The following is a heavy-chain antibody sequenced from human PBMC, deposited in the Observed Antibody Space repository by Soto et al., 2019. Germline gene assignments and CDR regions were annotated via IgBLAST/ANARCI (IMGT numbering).Heavy chain of an antibody. Sequence: SETLSLTCPVSGGSISSSSYYWGWIRQPPGKGLEWIGTIYYSGSTYNNPSLKSRVTISVDTSKNQFSLRLSSVTAADTAVYYCARHRYYDTSAYYYIDYWGQGTLVTVSS. CDR2: IYYSGST. D-gene: IGHD3-22*01. CDR1: GGSISSSSYY. J-gene: IGHJ4*02. V-gene: IGHV4-39*01. CDR3: ARHRYYDTSAYYYIDY.